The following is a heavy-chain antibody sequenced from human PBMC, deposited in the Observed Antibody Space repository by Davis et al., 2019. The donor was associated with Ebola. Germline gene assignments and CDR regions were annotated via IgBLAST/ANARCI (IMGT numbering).Heavy chain of an antibody. CDR3: ARGVRYQLLGVYYYYYMDV. J-gene: IGHJ6*03. D-gene: IGHD2-2*01. CDR1: GGSFSGYY. CDR2: INHSGST. V-gene: IGHV4-34*01. Sequence: GSLRLSCAVYGGSFSGYYWSWIRQPPGKGMEWIGEINHSGSTNYNPSLKSRVTISVDTSKNQFSLKLSSVTAADTAVYYCARGVRYQLLGVYYYYYMDVWGKGTTVTVSS.